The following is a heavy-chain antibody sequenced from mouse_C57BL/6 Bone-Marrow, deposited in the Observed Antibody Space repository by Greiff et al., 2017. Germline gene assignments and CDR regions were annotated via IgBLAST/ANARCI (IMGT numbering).Heavy chain of an antibody. CDR2: IYPRSGNT. J-gene: IGHJ4*01. CDR1: GYTFTSYG. CDR3: AGSNYDYDGGGYYYAMDY. V-gene: IGHV1-81*01. D-gene: IGHD2-4*01. Sequence: QVQLQQSGAELARPGASVKLSCKASGYTFTSYGISWVKQRTGQGLEWIGEIYPRSGNTYYNEKFKGKATLTADKSSRTAYMELRSLTSEDSAVYFCAGSNYDYDGGGYYYAMDYWGQGTSVTVSS.